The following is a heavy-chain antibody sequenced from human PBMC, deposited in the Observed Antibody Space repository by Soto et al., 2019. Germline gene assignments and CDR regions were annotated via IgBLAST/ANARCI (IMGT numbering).Heavy chain of an antibody. Sequence: LSLTCTVSGDSISSSNSHWGWTRQPPGKGLEYIGSVYYGGAIFYSGNIYYNPSLKSRVTISVDTSKNQFSLRLSSVTAADTGVYYCVRYDRINMKPYSPEGFHIWGQGTMVTVSS. CDR2: VYYGGAIFYSGNI. CDR3: VRYDRINMKPYSPEGFHI. D-gene: IGHD3-3*02. J-gene: IGHJ3*02. V-gene: IGHV4-39*01. CDR1: GDSISSSNSH.